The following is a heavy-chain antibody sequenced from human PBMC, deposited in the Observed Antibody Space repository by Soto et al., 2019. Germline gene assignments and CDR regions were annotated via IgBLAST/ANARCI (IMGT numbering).Heavy chain of an antibody. V-gene: IGHV1-69*12. J-gene: IGHJ6*02. D-gene: IGHD3-3*02. CDR3: ARDKDRQQLGGNYYFVLDV. CDR1: GGTFSNSA. CDR2: IMPIFRTP. Sequence: QVQLEQSGAEVKKPGSSVKVSCKASGGTFSNSAISWVRQAPGQGLEWMGGIMPIFRTPDYAQKFQGRVTVTADESTSTAYMELSGLRSDDTAVYYCARDKDRQQLGGNYYFVLDVWGQWTKVTVSS.